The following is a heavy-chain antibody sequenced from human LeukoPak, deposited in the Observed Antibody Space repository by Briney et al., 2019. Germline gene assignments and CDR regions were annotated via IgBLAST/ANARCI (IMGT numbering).Heavy chain of an antibody. CDR2: IKQDGSEK. V-gene: IGHV3-7*01. CDR3: ARLPGLLLWFGQRNQDDAFDI. CDR1: GFTFSSYW. J-gene: IGHJ3*02. D-gene: IGHD3-10*01. Sequence: PGGSLRLSCAASGFTFSSYWMSWVRQAPGKGLEWVANIKQDGSEKYYVDSVKGRFTISRDNAKNPLYLQMNSLRDEDTAEYYCARLPGLLLWFGQRNQDDAFDIWGQGTMVTVSS.